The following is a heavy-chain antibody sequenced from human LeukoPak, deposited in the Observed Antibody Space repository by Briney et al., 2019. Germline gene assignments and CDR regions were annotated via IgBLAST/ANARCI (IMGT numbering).Heavy chain of an antibody. CDR1: GFTFTSYG. J-gene: IGHJ4*02. Sequence: GGSLRLSCAASGFTFTSYGMHWVRQAPGKGLEWVAGISSDGSNKYYADTVKGRFTISRDTSKNTLYMQMNSLRSEDTAVYYCARDPSVAGIFDYWGQGTLVTVSS. V-gene: IGHV3-33*01. CDR2: ISSDGSNK. D-gene: IGHD6-19*01. CDR3: ARDPSVAGIFDY.